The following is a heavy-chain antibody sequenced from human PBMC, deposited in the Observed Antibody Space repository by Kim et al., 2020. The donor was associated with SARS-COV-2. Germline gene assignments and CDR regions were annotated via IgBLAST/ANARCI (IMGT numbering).Heavy chain of an antibody. CDR3: ARDLAARRYYYYYGMDV. CDR2: ISYDGSNK. V-gene: IGHV3-30-3*01. Sequence: PILSFAPSLFTFSSYAMHWVRQAPGKGLECVAVISYDGSNKYYADSVKGRFTISRDNSKNTLYLQMNSLRAEDTAVYYCARDLAARRYYYYYGMDVWGQGTTVTVSS. J-gene: IGHJ6*02. D-gene: IGHD6-6*01. CDR1: LFTFSSYA.